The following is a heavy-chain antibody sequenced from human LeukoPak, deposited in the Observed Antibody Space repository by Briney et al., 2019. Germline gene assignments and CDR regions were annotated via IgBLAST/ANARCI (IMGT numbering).Heavy chain of an antibody. J-gene: IGHJ6*03. CDR3: ARIAQGGSYNYYYYMDV. V-gene: IGHV1-2*02. CDR1: GYTFTGYY. Sequence: GASVKVSCKASGYTFTGYYMHWVRQAPGQGLEWMGWINPNSGGTNYAQKFQGRVTMTRDTSISTAYMELSRLRSDDTAVYYCARIAQGGSYNYYYYMDVWGKGTTVTVSS. D-gene: IGHD3-16*01. CDR2: INPNSGGT.